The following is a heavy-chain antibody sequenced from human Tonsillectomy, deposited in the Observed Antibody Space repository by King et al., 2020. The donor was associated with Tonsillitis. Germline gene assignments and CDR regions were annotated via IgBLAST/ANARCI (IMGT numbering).Heavy chain of an antibody. CDR2: IDPHDSHT. CDR1: ANSFTTYW. D-gene: IGHD3-9*01. V-gene: IGHV5-10-1*03. CDR3: AGSFYEILTGSPWDY. Sequence: EVQLVESGAEVKKPGESLRISCKGSANSFTTYWISWVRQKPGKGLEWMGMIDPHDSHTNYSPSFQGHVTISADKSISTAYLQWSSLKASDTAMYYCAGSFYEILTGSPWDYWGQGSLVTVSS. J-gene: IGHJ4*02.